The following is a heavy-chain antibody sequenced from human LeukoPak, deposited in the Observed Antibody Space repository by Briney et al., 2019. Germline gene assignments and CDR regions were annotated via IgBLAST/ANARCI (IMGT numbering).Heavy chain of an antibody. J-gene: IGHJ4*02. CDR3: ARLRGLYSGTYRYQTAFEY. CDR2: IKQDGSEK. V-gene: IGHV3-7*01. Sequence: GGSLRLSCAASGFNFNTYWMSWVRQAPGKGLEWVANIKQDGSEKYYVDSVKGRFTVSRDNAKNSLYLQMNSLRVEDTSVYYCARLRGLYSGTYRYQTAFEYWGQGSLLTVSS. CDR1: GFNFNTYW. D-gene: IGHD1-26*01.